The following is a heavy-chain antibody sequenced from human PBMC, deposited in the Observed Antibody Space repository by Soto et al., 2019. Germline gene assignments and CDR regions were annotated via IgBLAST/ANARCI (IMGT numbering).Heavy chain of an antibody. V-gene: IGHV1-18*01. CDR1: GYTFTSYG. Sequence: ASVKVSCKASGYTFTSYGISWVRQAPGQGLEWMGWISAYNGNTNYAQKLQGRVTMTTDTSRSTADMELRSLRSDDTAVYYCASRMYYYDSSGYYLKDPYYYYYGMDVWGQGTTVTVSS. J-gene: IGHJ6*02. CDR3: ASRMYYYDSSGYYLKDPYYYYYGMDV. CDR2: ISAYNGNT. D-gene: IGHD3-22*01.